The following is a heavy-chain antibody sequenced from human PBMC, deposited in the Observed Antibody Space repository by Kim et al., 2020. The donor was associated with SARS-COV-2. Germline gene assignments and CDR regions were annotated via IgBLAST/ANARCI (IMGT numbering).Heavy chain of an antibody. V-gene: IGHV3-21*01. CDR2: ISSSSSYI. J-gene: IGHJ6*02. D-gene: IGHD3-9*01. Sequence: GGSLRLSCAASGFTFSSYSMNWVRQAPGKGLEWVSSISSSSSYIYYADSVKGRFTISRDNAKNSLYLQMNSLRAEDTAVYYCARDQVGLRYFDWSSRGYYGMDVWGQGTTVTVSS. CDR3: ARDQVGLRYFDWSSRGYYGMDV. CDR1: GFTFSSYS.